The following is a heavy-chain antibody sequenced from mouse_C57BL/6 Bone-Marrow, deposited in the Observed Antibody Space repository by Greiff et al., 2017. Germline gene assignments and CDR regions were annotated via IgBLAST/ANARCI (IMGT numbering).Heavy chain of an antibody. CDR1: GYTFTSYW. CDR2: IYPGSGST. D-gene: IGHD2-5*01. Sequence: QVQLQQPGAELVKPGASVKMSCKASGYTFTSYWITWVKQRPGQGLEWIGDIYPGSGSTNYNEKFKSKATLTVDTSSSTAYMQLSSLTSEDSAVYYCARETSYYSNDAWFAYWGQGTLVTVSA. J-gene: IGHJ3*01. V-gene: IGHV1-55*01. CDR3: ARETSYYSNDAWFAY.